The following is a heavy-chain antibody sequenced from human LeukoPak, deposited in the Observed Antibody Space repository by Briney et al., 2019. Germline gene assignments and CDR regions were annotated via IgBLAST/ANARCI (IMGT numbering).Heavy chain of an antibody. J-gene: IGHJ4*02. CDR2: IYYSVTT. D-gene: IGHD6-13*01. CDR1: GGSISSYY. Sequence: SETLSLTCTVSGGSISSYYWIWLRQPPGTGLEWIGYIYYSVTTNYNPSLKSRVTISVDTSKNQFSLKLSSVTAADTAVYYCARGVYIAAAQYGYWGQGTLVTVSS. V-gene: IGHV4-59*01. CDR3: ARGVYIAAAQYGY.